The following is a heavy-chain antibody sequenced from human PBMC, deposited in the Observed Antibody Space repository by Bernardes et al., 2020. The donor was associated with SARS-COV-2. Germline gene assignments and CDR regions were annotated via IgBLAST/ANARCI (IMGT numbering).Heavy chain of an antibody. J-gene: IGHJ3*02. CDR1: GGSISSYY. Sequence: PQPLSLTCTVSGGSISSYYWSWIRQPPGKGLEWIGYIYYSGSTNYNPSLKSRVTISVDTSKNQFSLKLSSVTAADTAVYYCARDRDYGDYSDIWGQGTMVTVSS. D-gene: IGHD4-17*01. V-gene: IGHV4-59*01. CDR3: ARDRDYGDYSDI. CDR2: IYYSGST.